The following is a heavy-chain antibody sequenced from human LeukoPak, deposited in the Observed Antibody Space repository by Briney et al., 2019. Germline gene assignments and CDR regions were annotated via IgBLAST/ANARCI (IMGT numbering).Heavy chain of an antibody. D-gene: IGHD1-1*01. CDR1: GGSIGTYY. Sequence: SETLSLTCTVPGGSIGTYYWSWIRQPPGKGLEWIGYTHYSGSTNYNPSLKSRVTISVDTSKNQFSLKLSSVTAADTAVYYCARSLDYFYYGMDVWGQGTTVTVSS. J-gene: IGHJ6*02. CDR2: THYSGST. CDR3: ARSLDYFYYGMDV. V-gene: IGHV4-59*12.